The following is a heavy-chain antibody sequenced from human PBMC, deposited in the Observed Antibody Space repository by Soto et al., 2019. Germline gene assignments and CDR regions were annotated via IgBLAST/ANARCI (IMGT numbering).Heavy chain of an antibody. CDR2: FFIGGNT. CDR3: ARTSYDSSGTAADP. CDR1: GGSISRTTYY. Sequence: SETLSLTCSVSGGSITGGSISRTTYYWGWMRQPPGKGLEWIASFFIGGNTYYNPSLKSRVTISVDTSKNQFSLKLSSVTAADTAVYYCARTSYDSSGTAADPWGQGTLVTVSS. V-gene: IGHV4-39*07. J-gene: IGHJ5*02. D-gene: IGHD3-22*01.